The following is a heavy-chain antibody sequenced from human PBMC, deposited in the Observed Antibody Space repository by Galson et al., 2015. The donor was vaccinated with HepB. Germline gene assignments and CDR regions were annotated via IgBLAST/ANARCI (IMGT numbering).Heavy chain of an antibody. V-gene: IGHV3-23*01. CDR3: AKDGPRGVRAVAGTALYYGLDV. Sequence: SLRLSCAASGFTFSSYAMSWVRQAPGKGLEWVSSISGSGGSTYYADSVKGRFTISRDNSKNTLYLQMSSLRADDTAVYYCAKDGPRGVRAVAGTALYYGLDVWGQGTRSPSP. CDR2: ISGSGGST. J-gene: IGHJ6*02. D-gene: IGHD6-19*01. CDR1: GFTFSSYA.